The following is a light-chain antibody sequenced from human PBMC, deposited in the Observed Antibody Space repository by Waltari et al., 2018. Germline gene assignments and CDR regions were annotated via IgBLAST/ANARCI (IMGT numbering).Light chain of an antibody. CDR1: RSNIGTNYV. Sequence: QGVTISCTGSRSNIGTNYVHWYQQLPGAAPKLLIYGNSNRPSGVPDRFSGSKSGTSASLAITGLQAEDEADYFCQSYDSSLTVVVFGGRTKLTVL. CDR3: QSYDSSLTVVV. J-gene: IGLJ3*02. CDR2: GNS. V-gene: IGLV1-40*01.